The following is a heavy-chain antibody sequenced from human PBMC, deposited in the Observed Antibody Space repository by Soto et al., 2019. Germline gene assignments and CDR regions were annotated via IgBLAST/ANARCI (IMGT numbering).Heavy chain of an antibody. V-gene: IGHV1-18*01. CDR3: AREFYDTPGFYFLVF. Sequence: ASVKVSCKAYNYTFTSYGIHWVRQAPGQGLEWMGSIDPLTGNTNYAQNIQGRVTMTADTSTTTAYMELRSLRSDDTAMYYCAREFYDTPGFYFLVFWGQGTLVTVSS. CDR1: NYTFTSYG. J-gene: IGHJ4*02. CDR2: IDPLTGNT. D-gene: IGHD3-22*01.